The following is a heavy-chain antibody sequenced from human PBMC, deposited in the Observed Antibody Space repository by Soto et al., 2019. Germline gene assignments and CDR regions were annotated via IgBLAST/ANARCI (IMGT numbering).Heavy chain of an antibody. CDR2: INPSGGST. CDR3: ARDARVLRFLEWLTHFDY. Sequence: ASLKVSCKASGYTFTSYYMHWARQAPGQGLEWMGIINPSGGSTSYAQKFQGGVTMTRDTSTSTVYMELSSLRSKDTAVYYCARDARVLRFLEWLTHFDYWGQGTLVTVSS. D-gene: IGHD3-3*01. CDR1: GYTFTSYY. V-gene: IGHV1-46*01. J-gene: IGHJ4*02.